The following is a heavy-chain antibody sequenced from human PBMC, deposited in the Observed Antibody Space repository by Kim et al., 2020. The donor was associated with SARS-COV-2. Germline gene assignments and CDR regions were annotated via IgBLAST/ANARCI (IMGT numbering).Heavy chain of an antibody. CDR3: ARGLRATRPHDGMDV. D-gene: IGHD5-12*01. J-gene: IGHJ6*02. Sequence: SLKSRVTISGDTSKNQFSRKLSSVTAADTAVYYCARGLRATRPHDGMDVWGQGTTVTVSS. V-gene: IGHV4-34*01.